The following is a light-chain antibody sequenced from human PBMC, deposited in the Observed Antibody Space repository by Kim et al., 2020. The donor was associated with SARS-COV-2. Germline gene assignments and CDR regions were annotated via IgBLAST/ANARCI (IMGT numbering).Light chain of an antibody. CDR2: AAS. CDR3: QQYYSYPTWT. CDR1: QGISSY. V-gene: IGKV1-8*01. J-gene: IGKJ1*01. Sequence: AIRMTQSPSSFSASTGDRVTITSRASQGISSYLAWYQQKPGKAPKLLIYAASTLQSGVPSRFSGSGSGTDFTLTISCLQSEDFATYYYQQYYSYPTWTFGQGTKVDIK.